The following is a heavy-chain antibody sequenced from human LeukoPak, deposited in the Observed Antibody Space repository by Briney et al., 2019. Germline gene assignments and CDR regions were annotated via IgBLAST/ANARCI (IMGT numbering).Heavy chain of an antibody. CDR1: GGSISSGSYY. J-gene: IGHJ2*01. CDR2: IYTSGST. V-gene: IGHV4-61*02. CDR3: ARVPITMVRGVRYWYFDL. Sequence: SQTLSLTCTVSGGSISSGSYYWSWIRQPAGKGLEWIGRIYTSGSTNYNPSLKSRVTISVDTSKNQFSLKLSSVTAADTAVYYCARVPITMVRGVRYWYFDLWGRGTLVTVSS. D-gene: IGHD3-10*01.